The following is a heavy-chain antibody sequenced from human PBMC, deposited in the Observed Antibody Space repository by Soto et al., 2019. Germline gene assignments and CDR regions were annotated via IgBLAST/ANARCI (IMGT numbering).Heavy chain of an antibody. CDR1: GYTFTDYY. CDR3: ARDFIFGYNLIPHWYFDL. CDR2: INPKSGGT. V-gene: IGHV1-2*02. J-gene: IGHJ2*01. D-gene: IGHD3-10*02. Sequence: ASVKVSCKASGYTFTDYYIYWMRQAPGQGLEWVGWINPKSGGTHSAQKVRGRVTMTMDTSVSTAFMELSRLRSDDTAVYYCARDFIFGYNLIPHWYFDLWGRGTLVTGSS.